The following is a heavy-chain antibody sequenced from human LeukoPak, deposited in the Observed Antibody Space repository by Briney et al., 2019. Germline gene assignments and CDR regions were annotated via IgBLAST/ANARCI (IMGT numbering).Heavy chain of an antibody. J-gene: IGHJ4*02. CDR1: GYTFTSYG. CDR2: ISAYNGNT. D-gene: IGHD3-22*01. CDR3: ARTINYYDSSGYYWDRDFDY. V-gene: IGHV1-18*01. Sequence: ASVKVSCKASGYTFTSYGISWVRQAPGQGLERMGWISAYNGNTNYAQKLQGRVTMTTDTSTSTAYMELRSLRSDDTAVYYCARTINYYDSSGYYWDRDFDYWGQGTLVTVSS.